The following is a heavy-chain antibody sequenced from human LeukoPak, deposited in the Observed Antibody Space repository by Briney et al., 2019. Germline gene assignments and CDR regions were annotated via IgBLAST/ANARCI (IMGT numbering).Heavy chain of an antibody. V-gene: IGHV4-39*01. CDR1: GGSISSSSYY. D-gene: IGHD3-16*02. CDR2: IYYSGST. J-gene: IGHJ4*02. CDR3: ARGDNRYGQFDY. Sequence: SETLPLTCTVSGGSISSSSYYWGWIRQPPGKGLEWIGSIYYSGSTYYNPSLKSRVTISVDTSKNQFSLKLSSVTAADTAVYYCARGDNRYGQFDYWGQGTLVTVSS.